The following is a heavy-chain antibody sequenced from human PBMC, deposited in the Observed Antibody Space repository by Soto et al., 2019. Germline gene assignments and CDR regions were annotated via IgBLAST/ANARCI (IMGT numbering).Heavy chain of an antibody. V-gene: IGHV4-4*02. Sequence: PSETLSLTCGVSGGSISSSNWLSWVRQPPGKGLEWIGEIYHSGSTNYNPSLKSRVTISVDKSKNQFSLKLSSVTAADTAVYYCARYYDFWSGYSTSYYYYGMDVWGQGTTVTVSS. D-gene: IGHD3-3*01. CDR2: IYHSGST. J-gene: IGHJ6*02. CDR1: GGSISSSNW. CDR3: ARYYDFWSGYSTSYYYYGMDV.